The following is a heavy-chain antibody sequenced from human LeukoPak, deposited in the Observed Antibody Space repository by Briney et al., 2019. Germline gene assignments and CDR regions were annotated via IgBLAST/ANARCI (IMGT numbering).Heavy chain of an antibody. CDR3: AKDQYYYDSSGYYNEIYYFDN. CDR1: GFTLSRYA. Sequence: GGSLRLSCAASGFTLSRYAMSWVRQAPGRGLEWVSSISGSGGSTYYADSVKGRFTISRDNSNNTLYLQTNSLRAEDTAVYYCAKDQYYYDSSGYYNEIYYFDNWGQGTLVTVSS. D-gene: IGHD3-22*01. CDR2: ISGSGGST. J-gene: IGHJ4*02. V-gene: IGHV3-23*01.